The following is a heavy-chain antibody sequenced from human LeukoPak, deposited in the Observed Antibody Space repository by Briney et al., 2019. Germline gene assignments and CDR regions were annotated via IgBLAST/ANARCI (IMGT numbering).Heavy chain of an antibody. CDR3: AREDSGSYSEGFDY. J-gene: IGHJ4*02. Sequence: SETLSLTWTVSGGSISSYYWSWIRQPPGKGLERIGYIYYSGSTNYNPSLKSRVTISVDTSKNQFSLKLSSVTAADTAVYYCAREDSGSYSEGFDYWGQGTLVTVSS. CDR1: GGSISSYY. CDR2: IYYSGST. V-gene: IGHV4-59*01. D-gene: IGHD1-26*01.